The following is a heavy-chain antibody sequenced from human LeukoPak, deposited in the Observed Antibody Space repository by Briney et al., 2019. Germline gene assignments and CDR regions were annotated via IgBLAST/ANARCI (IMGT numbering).Heavy chain of an antibody. J-gene: IGHJ4*02. V-gene: IGHV3-23*01. CDR1: GFTFNIYT. Sequence: GGSLRLSCAASGFTFNIYTMTWVRQAPGKGLEWVSIISDNGDYTYYADSVKGRFTISRDNSKNTLYLQMNSPRAEDTAIYYCAKSRGIYDNSGWRTFDYWGQGTLVTVSS. D-gene: IGHD6-19*01. CDR3: AKSRGIYDNSGWRTFDY. CDR2: ISDNGDYT.